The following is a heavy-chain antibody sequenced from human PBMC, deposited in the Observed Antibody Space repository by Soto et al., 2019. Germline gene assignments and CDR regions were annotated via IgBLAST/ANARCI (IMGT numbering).Heavy chain of an antibody. J-gene: IGHJ4*02. Sequence: GASVKVSCKASGYTFTSYAMHWVRQAPGQRLEWMGWINAGNGNTKYSQKFQGRVTITRDTSASTAYMELSSLRSEDTAVYYCARALPDDMYYFDYWGQGTLVTVSS. V-gene: IGHV1-3*01. CDR2: INAGNGNT. CDR1: GYTFTSYA. D-gene: IGHD2-2*01. CDR3: ARALPDDMYYFDY.